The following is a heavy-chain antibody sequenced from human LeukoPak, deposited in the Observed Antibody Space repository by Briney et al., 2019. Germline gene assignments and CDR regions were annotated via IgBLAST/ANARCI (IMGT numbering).Heavy chain of an antibody. CDR1: GGSISSNNYY. V-gene: IGHV4-39*06. CDR2: IYYSGST. CDR3: ARGGGYSYIIPQPPDY. D-gene: IGHD5-18*01. J-gene: IGHJ4*02. Sequence: SETLSLTCTVSGGSISSNNYYWGWIRQPPGKGLEWIGSIYYSGSTYYNPSLKSRVTISVDTSKNQFTLKLSSVTAADTAVYYCARGGGYSYIIPQPPDYWGQGTLVTVSS.